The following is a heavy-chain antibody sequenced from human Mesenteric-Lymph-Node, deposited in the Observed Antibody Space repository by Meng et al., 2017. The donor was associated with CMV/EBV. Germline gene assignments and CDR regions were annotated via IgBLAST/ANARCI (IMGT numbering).Heavy chain of an antibody. D-gene: IGHD7-27*01. CDR1: GGSISDYS. J-gene: IGHJ6*02. Sequence: SETLSLTCTVSGGSISDYSWSWIRQPPGKGLEWIGFIYNSGSTKYNHSLKSRVTISVDTSKNQFSLKLSSVTAADTAVYYCARGGDPRDYYYGMDVWGQGTTVTVSS. CDR3: ARGGDPRDYYYGMDV. CDR2: IYNSGST. V-gene: IGHV4-59*01.